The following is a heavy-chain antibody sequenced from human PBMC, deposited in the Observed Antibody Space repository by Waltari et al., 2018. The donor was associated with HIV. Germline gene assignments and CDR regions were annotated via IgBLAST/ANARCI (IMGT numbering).Heavy chain of an antibody. J-gene: IGHJ4*02. V-gene: IGHV3-7*01. CDR3: ATSRTFDY. D-gene: IGHD2-2*01. CDR2: IKQDGGEK. Sequence: VQLVESGGGLVQPGGSLRLSCAASGFTFSSYWMSWVRQAPGKGLEWVANIKQDGGEKYYVDSVKGRFASSRDNAQNSLYLQMNNLRAEDTAVYFCATSRTFDYWGQGTLVTVSS. CDR1: GFTFSSYW.